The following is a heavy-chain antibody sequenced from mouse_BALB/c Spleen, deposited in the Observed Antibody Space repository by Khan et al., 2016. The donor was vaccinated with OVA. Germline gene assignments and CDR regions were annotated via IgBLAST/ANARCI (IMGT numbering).Heavy chain of an antibody. Sequence: VRLQQSGPELVKPGASVKISCKASGYSFTGYFMNWVMQSHGKSLEWIGRINPHIGETFYNQKFKDKATLTVDESSTTAHMELRSLSSEDSAVDYCARKNGSDFDYWGQGTTLTVSS. J-gene: IGHJ2*01. CDR1: GYSFTGYF. D-gene: IGHD1-1*01. CDR3: ARKNGSDFDY. CDR2: INPHIGET. V-gene: IGHV1-20*02.